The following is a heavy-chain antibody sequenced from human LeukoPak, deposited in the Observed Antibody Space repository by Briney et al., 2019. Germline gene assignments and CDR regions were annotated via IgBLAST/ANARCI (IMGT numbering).Heavy chain of an antibody. CDR1: GFTFSSYG. J-gene: IGHJ4*02. V-gene: IGHV3-30*18. CDR2: ISYDGSNK. CDR3: AKGPQIGNYYDSSGYYHSYFDY. D-gene: IGHD3-22*01. Sequence: PGGSLRLSCAASGFTFSSYGMHWVRQAPGKGLEWVAVISYDGSNKYYADSVKGRFTISRDNSKNTLYLQMNSLRAEDTAVYYCAKGPQIGNYYDSSGYYHSYFDYWGQGTLVTVSS.